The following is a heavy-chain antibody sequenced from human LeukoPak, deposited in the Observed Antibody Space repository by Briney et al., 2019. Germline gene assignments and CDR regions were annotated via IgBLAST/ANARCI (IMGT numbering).Heavy chain of an antibody. CDR2: ISAYNGNT. J-gene: IGHJ2*01. CDR1: GYTFTSYG. V-gene: IGHV1-18*01. Sequence: ASVKVSCKASGYTFTSYGISWVRQAPGQGLEWMGWISAYNGNTNYAQKLQGRVTMTTDTSTSTAYMELRSLRSDDTAVYYCARDRMLSGWHELRRYFDLWGRGTLVTVSS. CDR3: ARDRMLSGWHELRRYFDL. D-gene: IGHD6-19*01.